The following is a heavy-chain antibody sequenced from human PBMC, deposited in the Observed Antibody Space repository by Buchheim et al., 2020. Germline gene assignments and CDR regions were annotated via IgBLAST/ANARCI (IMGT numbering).Heavy chain of an antibody. Sequence: QLQLQESGPGLVKPSETLSLTCTVSGGSISSSSYYWGWIRQPPGKGLEWIGSIYYSGSTYYNPSLKSRVTISVDTSKNQFSLKLSSVTAADTAVYYCARPFPGGDDPLYYFDYWGQGTL. J-gene: IGHJ4*02. CDR2: IYYSGST. CDR3: ARPFPGGDDPLYYFDY. CDR1: GGSISSSSYY. V-gene: IGHV4-39*01. D-gene: IGHD3-16*01.